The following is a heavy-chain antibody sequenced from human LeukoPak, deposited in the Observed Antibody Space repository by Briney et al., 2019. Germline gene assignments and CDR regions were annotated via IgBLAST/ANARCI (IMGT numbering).Heavy chain of an antibody. D-gene: IGHD6-19*01. V-gene: IGHV3-30*03. CDR3: ARGLREWLPLPFDY. CDR2: ISHDGSDK. J-gene: IGHJ4*02. CDR1: GFTSKKYG. Sequence: GGSLRLSCAASGFTSKKYGMHWVRQAPGKGLEWVAFISHDGSDKYYADSVKGRFTISRDNAKNSLYLQMNSLRAEDTAVYYCARGLREWLPLPFDYWGQGTLVTVSS.